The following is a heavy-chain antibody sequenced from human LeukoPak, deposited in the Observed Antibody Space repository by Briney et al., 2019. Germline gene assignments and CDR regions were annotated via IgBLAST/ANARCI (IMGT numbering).Heavy chain of an antibody. CDR1: GGSISSYY. CDR3: ARGQQLATRGWFDP. V-gene: IGHV4-59*01. J-gene: IGHJ5*02. CDR2: IYYSGST. Sequence: SETLSLTCTVSGGSISSYYWSWIRQPPGKGLEWIGFIYYSGSTNYNPSLKSRVTISVDTSKNQFSLKLNSVTAADTAVYYCARGQQLATRGWFDPWGQGTLVTVSS. D-gene: IGHD6-13*01.